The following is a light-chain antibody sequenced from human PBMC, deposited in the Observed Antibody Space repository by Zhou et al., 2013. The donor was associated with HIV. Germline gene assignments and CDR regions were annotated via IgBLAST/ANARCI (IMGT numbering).Light chain of an antibody. CDR3: QQYGSSPLT. CDR2: AAS. J-gene: IGKJ4*01. Sequence: EIVLTQSPGTLSVSPGDGATLYCRASENINTKLAWYQQKPGQAPRLLITAASTRAAGVPARFSASGSGTDFTLTISRLEPEDFAVYYCQQYGSSPLTFGGGTKVEIK. CDR1: ENINTK. V-gene: IGKV3-20*01.